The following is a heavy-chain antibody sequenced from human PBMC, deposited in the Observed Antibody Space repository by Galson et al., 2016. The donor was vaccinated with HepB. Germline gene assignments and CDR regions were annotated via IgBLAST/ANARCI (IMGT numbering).Heavy chain of an antibody. V-gene: IGHV3-74*01. J-gene: IGHJ6*01. CDR1: GFTFTSYW. CDR3: ARVGVIPYYYYGMDV. CDR2: INSDGRST. D-gene: IGHD3-10*01. Sequence: SLRLSCAASGFTFTSYWIHWVRQVPGEGLVWVSRINSDGRSTHYADSVKGRFTISRDNAKNTVYLQMNSLRVEDTAVYYCARVGVIPYYYYGMDVWGQGTMVIVSS.